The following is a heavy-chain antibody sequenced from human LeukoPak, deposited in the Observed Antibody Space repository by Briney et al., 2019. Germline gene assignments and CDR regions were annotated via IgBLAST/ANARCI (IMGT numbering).Heavy chain of an antibody. CDR3: ARQAPPYDSSGYFDY. Sequence: ASVKVSCKASGYTFTGYYMHWVRQAPGQGLDWVGWINPNSGGTNYAQKFQGRVTMTRDTSISTAYMELSRLRSDDTAVYYCARQAPPYDSSGYFDYWGQGTLVTVSS. CDR1: GYTFTGYY. J-gene: IGHJ4*02. D-gene: IGHD3-22*01. V-gene: IGHV1-2*02. CDR2: INPNSGGT.